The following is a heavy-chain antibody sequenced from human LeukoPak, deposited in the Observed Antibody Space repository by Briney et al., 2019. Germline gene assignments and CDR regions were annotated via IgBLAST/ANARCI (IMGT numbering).Heavy chain of an antibody. Sequence: SETLSLTCTVSGGSMNTYHWTWLRQPAGKGLEWLGRMYHSGTTNYNSPLYNPSLSSRVTMSVDGAKNQFSLRLKSVTTADTANFCARERDHGYSYGFVLDSWGQGSLVTVSS. CDR2: MYHSGTT. CDR3: ARERDHGYSYGFVLDS. V-gene: IGHV4-4*07. CDR1: GGSMNTYH. J-gene: IGHJ4*02. D-gene: IGHD5-18*01.